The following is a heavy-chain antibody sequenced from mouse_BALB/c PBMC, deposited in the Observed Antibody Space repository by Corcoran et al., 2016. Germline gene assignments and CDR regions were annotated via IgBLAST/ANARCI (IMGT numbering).Heavy chain of an antibody. CDR2: ISYDGSN. D-gene: IGHD2-4*01. J-gene: IGHJ2*01. Sequence: DVQLQESGRGLVKPSQSLSLTCSVTGYSITSGYSWNWIRQFPGNKLEWMGYISYDGSNNYDPSLKNRISITRDTSKNQFFLKLNSVTTEDSATYFCARLVYDYDALDYWGQGTTLTVSS. V-gene: IGHV3-6*02. CDR1: GYSITSGYS. CDR3: ARLVYDYDALDY.